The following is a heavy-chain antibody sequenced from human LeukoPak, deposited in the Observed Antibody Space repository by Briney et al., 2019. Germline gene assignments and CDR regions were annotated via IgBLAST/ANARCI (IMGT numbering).Heavy chain of an antibody. CDR1: GGSISSYY. CDR3: ARHRGSGSAIYGMDV. V-gene: IGHV4-59*08. J-gene: IGHJ6*02. D-gene: IGHD3-3*01. CDR2: IYYSGST. Sequence: SKTLSLTCTVSGGSISSYYWSWIRQPPGKGLEWIGYIYYSGSTNYNPSLKSRVTISVDTSKNQFSLKLSSVTAADTAVYYCARHRGSGSAIYGMDVWGQGTTVTVSS.